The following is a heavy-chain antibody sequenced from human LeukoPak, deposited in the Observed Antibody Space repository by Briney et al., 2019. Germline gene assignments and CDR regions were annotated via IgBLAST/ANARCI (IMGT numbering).Heavy chain of an antibody. CDR3: VRLMGSGWFEP. CDR1: GFTVSSSP. Sequence: GGSLRLSCAASGFTVSSSPINWVRQAPERGLEWVSVIYSGGNTFYADSVKGRFTISRHNSENTLYLQMNSLSADDTAVYYCVRLMGSGWFEPWGQGTLVTVFS. CDR2: IYSGGNT. V-gene: IGHV3-53*04. D-gene: IGHD1-26*01. J-gene: IGHJ5*02.